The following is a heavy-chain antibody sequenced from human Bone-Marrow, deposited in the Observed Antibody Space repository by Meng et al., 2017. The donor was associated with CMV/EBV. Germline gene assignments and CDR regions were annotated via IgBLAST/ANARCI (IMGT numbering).Heavy chain of an antibody. CDR1: GFTFSSYS. CDR2: ISSSSSYI. D-gene: IGHD1-26*01. Sequence: GESLKISCAASGFTFSSYSMNWVRQAPGKGLEWVSSISSSSSYIYYADSVKGRFTISRDNAKNSLYLQMNSLRAEGTAVYYCARVGGSDAFDIWGQGRMVTVSS. J-gene: IGHJ3*02. V-gene: IGHV3-21*01. CDR3: ARVGGSDAFDI.